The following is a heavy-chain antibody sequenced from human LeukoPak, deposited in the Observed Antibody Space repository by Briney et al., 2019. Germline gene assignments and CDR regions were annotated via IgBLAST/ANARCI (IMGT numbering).Heavy chain of an antibody. CDR3: ARVREYYYDSSGYSDTGFDY. D-gene: IGHD3-22*01. V-gene: IGHV4-4*02. CDR2: IYHSGST. J-gene: IGHJ4*02. CDR1: GGSISSSNW. Sequence: SGTLSLTCAVSGGSISSSNWWSWVRQPPGKGLEWIGEIYHSGSTNYNPSLKSRVTISVDKSKNQFSLKLSSVTAADTAVYYCARVREYYYDSSGYSDTGFDYWGQGTLVTVSS.